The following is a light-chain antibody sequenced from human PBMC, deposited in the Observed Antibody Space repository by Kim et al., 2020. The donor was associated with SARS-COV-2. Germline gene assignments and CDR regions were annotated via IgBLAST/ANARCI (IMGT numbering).Light chain of an antibody. CDR1: KLGDKY. CDR3: QAWDSTTEVV. Sequence: SYELTQPPSVSVSPGQTASITCSGDKLGDKYVSWYHQRSGQSPLLVFYQDTKRPSGIPERFSGSNSGNTATLTISGTQAMDEGDYYCQAWDSTTEVVFGG. V-gene: IGLV3-1*01. CDR2: QDT. J-gene: IGLJ3*02.